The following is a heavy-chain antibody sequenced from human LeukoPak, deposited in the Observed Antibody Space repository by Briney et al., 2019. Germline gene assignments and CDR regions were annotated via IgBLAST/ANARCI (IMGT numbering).Heavy chain of an antibody. Sequence: PGGSLRLSCAASGFTFTTYWMHWVRQAPGKGLVWVSHINSDGSITSYADSVKGRFTISRDNAKNSLYLQMNSLRAEDTAVYYCARAPPTYYYDSSGYVLGWYFDYWGQGTLVTVSS. CDR2: INSDGSIT. V-gene: IGHV3-74*01. CDR3: ARAPPTYYYDSSGYVLGWYFDY. CDR1: GFTFTTYW. J-gene: IGHJ4*02. D-gene: IGHD3-22*01.